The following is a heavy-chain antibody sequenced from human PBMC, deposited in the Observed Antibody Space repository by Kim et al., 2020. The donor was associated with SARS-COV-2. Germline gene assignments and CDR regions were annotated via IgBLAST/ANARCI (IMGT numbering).Heavy chain of an antibody. CDR3: GKDTSSSWRGRYYFDY. D-gene: IGHD6-13*01. J-gene: IGHJ4*01. V-gene: IGHV3-9*01. CDR2: ISWNCGSI. Sequence: GGSLRLSCAASGFTFDDYAMHWVRQAPGKGLEWVSGISWNCGSIGYADSVKGRFTISRDNAKNSLYLQMNSLRAEDTASYYCGKDTSSSWRGRYYFDYWG. CDR1: GFTFDDYA.